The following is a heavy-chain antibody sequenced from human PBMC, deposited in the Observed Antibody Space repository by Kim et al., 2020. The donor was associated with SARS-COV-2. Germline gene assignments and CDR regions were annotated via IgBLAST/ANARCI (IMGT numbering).Heavy chain of an antibody. CDR1: GFTFSSYG. J-gene: IGHJ3*02. CDR2: IWYDGSNK. CDR3: AKTWYSSSWYAFDI. Sequence: GGSLRLSCAASGFTFSSYGMHWVRQAPGKGLEWVAVIWYDGSNKYYADSVKGRFTNYRDNSKNTPYLQMNSLGADDTAVYYCAKTWYSSSWYAFDIWGQGTMVTVSS. D-gene: IGHD6-13*01. V-gene: IGHV3-33*06.